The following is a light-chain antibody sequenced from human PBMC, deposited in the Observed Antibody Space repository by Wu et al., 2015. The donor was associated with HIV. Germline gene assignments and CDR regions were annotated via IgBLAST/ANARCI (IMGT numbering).Light chain of an antibody. CDR3: QQSDSGPLT. J-gene: IGKJ5*01. CDR1: QTISNS. V-gene: IGKV3-11*01. Sequence: EIVLTQSPATLSLSPGERATLSCRASQTISNSLAWFLQKRGQAPRLLIYDASNRVTGIPPRFSGSGSGTHFTLTISSLEPEDFAVYYCQQSDSGPLTFGQGTRLEI. CDR2: DAS.